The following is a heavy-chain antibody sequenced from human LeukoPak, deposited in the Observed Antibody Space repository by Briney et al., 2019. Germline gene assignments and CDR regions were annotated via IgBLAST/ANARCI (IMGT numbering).Heavy chain of an antibody. CDR3: ARGGRRDSSSFVNY. CDR2: IYYSGST. Sequence: SETLSLTCTVSGDSISTSSYYWGWIRQPPGKGLEWIGSIYYSGSTYYNPSLKSRVTISVDTSKNQFSLKLSSVTAADTAVYYCARGGRRDSSSFVNYWGQGTLVTVSS. D-gene: IGHD6-13*01. V-gene: IGHV4-39*07. CDR1: GDSISTSSYY. J-gene: IGHJ4*02.